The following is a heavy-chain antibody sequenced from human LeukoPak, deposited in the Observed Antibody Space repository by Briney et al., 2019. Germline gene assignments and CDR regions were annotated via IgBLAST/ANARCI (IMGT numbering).Heavy chain of an antibody. J-gene: IGHJ4*02. CDR1: GVNLGSYA. D-gene: IGHD3-3*01. CDR2: ISSSSSTI. Sequence: GGSRRLSCAASGVNLGSYAMSWVRQAPGKGLEWVSYISSSSSTIYYADSVKGRFTISRDNAKNSLYLQMNSLRDEDTAVYYCARGRRPRTIFGVVPFYYFDYWGQGTLVTVSS. V-gene: IGHV3-48*02. CDR3: ARGRRPRTIFGVVPFYYFDY.